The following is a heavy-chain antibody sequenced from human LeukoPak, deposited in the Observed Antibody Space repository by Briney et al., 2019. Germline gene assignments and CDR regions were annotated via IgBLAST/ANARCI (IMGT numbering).Heavy chain of an antibody. J-gene: IGHJ4*02. CDR1: GFILSSYS. Sequence: GSLRLSCAASGFILSSYSMNWVRQAPGKGLEWVAVIWYDGSNKYYADSVKGRFTISRDNSKNTLYLQMNSLRAEDTAVYYCAKGRITYYDYVWGSYRFIGGLDYWGQGTLVTVSS. CDR3: AKGRITYYDYVWGSYRFIGGLDY. CDR2: IWYDGSNK. D-gene: IGHD3-16*02. V-gene: IGHV3-33*06.